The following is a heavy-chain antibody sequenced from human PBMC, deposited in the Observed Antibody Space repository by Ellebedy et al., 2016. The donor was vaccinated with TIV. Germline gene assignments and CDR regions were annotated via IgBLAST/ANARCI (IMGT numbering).Heavy chain of an antibody. CDR2: IYPSDSDT. CDR1: GYSFSIYW. Sequence: GESLKISCKCSGYSFSIYWIAWVRQLPGKGLEWMGIIYPSDSDTRYSPSFQGQVTISVDKSISAAYLQWSSLKASDTAMYSCEISEVGSAGFDYWGQGSLVTVSS. J-gene: IGHJ4*02. D-gene: IGHD6-25*01. CDR3: EISEVGSAGFDY. V-gene: IGHV5-51*01.